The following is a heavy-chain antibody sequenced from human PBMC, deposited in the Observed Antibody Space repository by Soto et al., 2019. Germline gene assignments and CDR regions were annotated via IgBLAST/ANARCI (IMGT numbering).Heavy chain of an antibody. J-gene: IGHJ4*02. V-gene: IGHV3-33*01. CDR3: ARDRRDYDSSGYYSYYFDY. D-gene: IGHD3-22*01. CDR2: IWYDGSNK. CDR1: GFTFSSYG. Sequence: PGGALRLSCAASGFTFSSYGMHWVRQAPGKGLEWVAVIWYDGSNKYYADSVKGRFTISRDNSKNTLYLQMNSLRAEDTAVYYCARDRRDYDSSGYYSYYFDYWGQGTLVTVSS.